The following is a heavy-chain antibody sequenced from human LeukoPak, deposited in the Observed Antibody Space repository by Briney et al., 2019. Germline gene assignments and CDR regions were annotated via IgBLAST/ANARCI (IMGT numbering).Heavy chain of an antibody. V-gene: IGHV4-59*01. D-gene: IGHD3-22*01. J-gene: IGHJ4*02. CDR3: ARRPYFYDSSGYYFDY. CDR2: IYYSVST. Sequence: PSETLSLTXTVSGGSISSYYWRWIWQPPGKGLECIGYIYYSVSTNYNPSLKSRVTISVDTSKNQFSLKLSSVTAADTAVYYCARRPYFYDSSGYYFDYWGQGTLVTVSS. CDR1: GGSISSYY.